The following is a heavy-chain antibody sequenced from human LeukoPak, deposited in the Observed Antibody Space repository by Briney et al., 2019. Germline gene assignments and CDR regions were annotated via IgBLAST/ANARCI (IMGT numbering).Heavy chain of an antibody. J-gene: IGHJ4*02. Sequence: GGSLRLSCAASGFTFSGSAMHWVRQASGKGLEWVGRIRSKANSYATAYAASVKGRFTISRDDSKNTAYLQMNSLRAEDTAVYYCATVGSIVTTKSSFDYWGQGTLVTVSS. CDR1: GFTFSGSA. V-gene: IGHV3-73*01. CDR2: IRSKANSYAT. D-gene: IGHD5-12*01. CDR3: ATVGSIVTTKSSFDY.